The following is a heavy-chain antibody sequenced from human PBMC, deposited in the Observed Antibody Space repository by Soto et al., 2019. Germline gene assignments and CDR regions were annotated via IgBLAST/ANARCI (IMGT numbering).Heavy chain of an antibody. CDR1: GFTFSDYG. J-gene: IGHJ4*02. CDR3: ARVDFGGNSYSFDY. Sequence: GESLKISCVASGFTFSDYGIHWVRQAPDKGLEWVAVVWFDGSIQYYGDSVKGRFTISRDNSNNTVDLQMNNLRAEDTAVYYCARVDFGGNSYSFDYWGQGTPVTVSS. V-gene: IGHV3-33*01. D-gene: IGHD1-7*01. CDR2: VWFDGSIQ.